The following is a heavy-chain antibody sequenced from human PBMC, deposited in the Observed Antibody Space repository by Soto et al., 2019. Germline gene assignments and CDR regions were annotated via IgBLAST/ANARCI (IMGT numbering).Heavy chain of an antibody. V-gene: IGHV3-7*01. J-gene: IGHJ4*02. CDR3: ARQPVGYFDY. CDR2: IKQDGSEK. CDR1: GFTCSSYW. Sequence: GSLRLSCAASGFTCSSYWMSWVRQAPGKGLEWVANIKQDGSEKYYVDSVKGRFTISRDNAKNSLYLQMNSLRAEDTAVYYCARQPVGYFDYWGQGTLVTVSS.